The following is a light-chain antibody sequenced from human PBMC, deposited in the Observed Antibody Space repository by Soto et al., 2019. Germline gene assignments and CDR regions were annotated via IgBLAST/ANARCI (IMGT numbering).Light chain of an antibody. CDR1: QSIATF. V-gene: IGKV1-39*01. Sequence: QMTQSPSSLSASVGDRVTITCRASQSIATFSNWYQQKLGKAPKLLIYATSNLKGGVPSRFSGSGSGTDFTLTISSLQPEDSASYYCQQSSDSPQTFGQGTKVEI. CDR3: QQSSDSPQT. CDR2: ATS. J-gene: IGKJ1*01.